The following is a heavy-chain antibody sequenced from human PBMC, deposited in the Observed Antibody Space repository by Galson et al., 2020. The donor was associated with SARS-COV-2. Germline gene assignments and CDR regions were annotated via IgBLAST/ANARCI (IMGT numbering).Heavy chain of an antibody. D-gene: IGHD7-27*01. V-gene: IGHV3-23*01. J-gene: IGHJ4*02. CDR2: LSASATGT. CDR3: AKDRGGNYWGGFDY. CDR1: GFSFSSHA. Sequence: GESLKISCAASGFSFSSHAMSWVRQAPGKGLKWVSSLSASATGTYYADSVKGRFTISRDNSENTLYLQMNNLRAEDTAIYFCAKDRGGNYWGGFDYWGQGTLVTVSS.